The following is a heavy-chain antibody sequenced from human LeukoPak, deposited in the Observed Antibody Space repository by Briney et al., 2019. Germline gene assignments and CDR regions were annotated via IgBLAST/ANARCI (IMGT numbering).Heavy chain of an antibody. CDR2: IYPGDSDT. CDR3: AATRYCSSTSCYSIDY. J-gene: IGHJ4*02. Sequence: GESLKISCKGSGYSFTNYWIGWVRQMPGKGLEWMGIIYPGDSDTRYSPSFQGQVTISADKSISTAYLQWSSLKASDTAMYYCAATRYCSSTSCYSIDYWGQGTLVTVSS. CDR1: GYSFTNYW. D-gene: IGHD2-2*01. V-gene: IGHV5-51*01.